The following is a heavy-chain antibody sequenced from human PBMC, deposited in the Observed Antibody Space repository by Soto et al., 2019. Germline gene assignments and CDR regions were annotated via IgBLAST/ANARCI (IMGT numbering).Heavy chain of an antibody. CDR2: IIPIFGTA. Sequence: QVQLVQSGAEVKQPGSSVKVSCTASGGTFSSYAIRWVRQAPGQGLEWMGGIIPIFGTANYAQTFQGRVTSTADESTSTAYMELSSLRSEDTAVYDCERDENPSGMDVWGQGNTVTVSS. V-gene: IGHV1-69*01. CDR1: GGTFSSYA. J-gene: IGHJ6*02. CDR3: ERDENPSGMDV.